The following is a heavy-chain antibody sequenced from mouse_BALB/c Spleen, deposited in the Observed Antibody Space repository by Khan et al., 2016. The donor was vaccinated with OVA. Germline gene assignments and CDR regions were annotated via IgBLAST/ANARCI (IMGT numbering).Heavy chain of an antibody. V-gene: IGHV1-4*01. Sequence: QVQLKESGAELARPGASVKMSCKASGYTFTSYTIHWIKLRPGQGLEWIGYINPSNNYTNYNPKFKDKATFTADKSSTTAYLQLISQTSDDSAVYNCVSDGAYYRNEGWFAYWGQGTLVTVSA. CDR2: INPSNNYT. D-gene: IGHD2-14*01. J-gene: IGHJ3*01. CDR1: GYTFTSYT. CDR3: VSDGAYYRNEGWFAY.